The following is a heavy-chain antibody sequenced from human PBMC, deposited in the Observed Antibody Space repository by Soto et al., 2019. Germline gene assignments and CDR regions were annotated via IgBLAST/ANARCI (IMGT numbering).Heavy chain of an antibody. D-gene: IGHD3-22*01. V-gene: IGHV4-31*11. CDR1: GDSISSDGYY. J-gene: IGHJ4*02. CDR3: ARVTTEFDY. CDR2: IYHSVTT. Sequence: QLQLEESGPGLVKPSQTLSLTCAVSGDSISSDGYYWSRIRQHPGQGLEWIGHIYHSVTTYYNTALKSRVSISIDTSKNQFSLNVTSVTSAETAVYYCARVTTEFDYWGLGTLVTVSS.